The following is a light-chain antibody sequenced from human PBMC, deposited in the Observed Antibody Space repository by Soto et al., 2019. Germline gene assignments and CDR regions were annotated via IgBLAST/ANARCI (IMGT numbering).Light chain of an antibody. CDR3: QQDNYRPFS. Sequence: DIQITQPPSTLSASVGDRVTITCGASQSISSWLAWYQQKPGKAPKLLIYKASSLQSGVPSRFSGSGSGTEFTLSISGLQSEDFAVYFCQQDNYRPFSFGQGTRLEIK. CDR2: KAS. V-gene: IGKV1-5*03. J-gene: IGKJ5*01. CDR1: QSISSW.